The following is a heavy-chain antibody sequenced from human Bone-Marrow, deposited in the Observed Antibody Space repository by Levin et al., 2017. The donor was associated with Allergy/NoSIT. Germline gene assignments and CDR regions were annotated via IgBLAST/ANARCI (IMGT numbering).Heavy chain of an antibody. CDR1: GGSFSGYY. J-gene: IGHJ5*02. D-gene: IGHD3-10*01. CDR2: INHSGST. Sequence: SETLSLTCAVYGGSFSGYYWSWIRQPPGKGLEWIGEINHSGSTNYNPSLKSRVTISVDTSKNQFSLKLSSVTAADTAVYYCARDYYGSGSYYNLGWFDPWGQGTLVTVSS. CDR3: ARDYYGSGSYYNLGWFDP. V-gene: IGHV4-34*01.